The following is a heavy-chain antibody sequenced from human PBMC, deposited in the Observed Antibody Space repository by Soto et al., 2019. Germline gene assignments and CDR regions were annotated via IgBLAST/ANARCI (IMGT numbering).Heavy chain of an antibody. CDR3: AGPPELTRIYYYYGMDV. J-gene: IGHJ6*02. CDR2: IIPIFVTA. D-gene: IGHD1-7*01. CDR1: GAPSASYP. Sequence: QVQLVQSGAEVKNPGSSWRSSSKAPGAPSASYPIGWVRQAPGQGLGGMGGIIPIFVTANYAQKFQGRVTITADESTSTAYMELSSLRSEDTAVYYCAGPPELTRIYYYYGMDVWGQGTTVTVSS. V-gene: IGHV1-69*12.